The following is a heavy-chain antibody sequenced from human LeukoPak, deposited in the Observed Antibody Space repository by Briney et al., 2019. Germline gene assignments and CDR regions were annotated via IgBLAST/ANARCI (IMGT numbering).Heavy chain of an antibody. Sequence: GGTLRLSCAASGFTFRSYGRSWVRQAPGKGLEWVSAISGSGGSTYYADSVKGRFTISRDNSKNTLYLQMNSLRAEDTAVYYCANGAAYMDYWGQGTLVTVSS. CDR2: ISGSGGST. CDR1: GFTFRSYG. CDR3: ANGAAYMDY. V-gene: IGHV3-23*01. J-gene: IGHJ4*02. D-gene: IGHD4-17*01.